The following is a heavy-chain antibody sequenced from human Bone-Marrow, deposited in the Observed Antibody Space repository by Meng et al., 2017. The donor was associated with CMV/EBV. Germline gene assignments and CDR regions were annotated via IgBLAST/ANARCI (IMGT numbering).Heavy chain of an antibody. J-gene: IGHJ6*02. V-gene: IGHV3-30*04. Sequence: SLKISCAASGFTFSSYAMHWVRQAPGKGLEWVAVISYDGSNKYYADSVKGRFTISRDNSKNTLYLQMNSLSAEDTAVYYCARELLWFGAEAWSRVGGIDVWGQGTLVTVSS. CDR3: ARELLWFGAEAWSRVGGIDV. CDR1: GFTFSSYA. D-gene: IGHD3-10*01. CDR2: ISYDGSNK.